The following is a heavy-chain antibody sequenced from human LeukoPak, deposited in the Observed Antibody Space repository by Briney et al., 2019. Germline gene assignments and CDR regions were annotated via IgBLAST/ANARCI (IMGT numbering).Heavy chain of an antibody. Sequence: SETLSLTCAVYGGSFTDYYWSWVRQPPGKGLEWIGEINHSGSTNYNPSLESRVIISVDTSKNQFSLKLSSVTAADTAVYYCARGTEGYGYFDYWGQGTLVTVSS. V-gene: IGHV4-34*01. CDR2: INHSGST. CDR1: GGSFTDYY. CDR3: ARGTEGYGYFDY. D-gene: IGHD5-18*01. J-gene: IGHJ4*02.